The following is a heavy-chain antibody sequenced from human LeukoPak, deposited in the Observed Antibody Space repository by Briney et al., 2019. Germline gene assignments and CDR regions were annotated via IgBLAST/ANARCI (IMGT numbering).Heavy chain of an antibody. CDR2: ISYDESNK. CDR1: GFTFSNYC. J-gene: IGHJ6*02. V-gene: IGHV3-30*18. Sequence: PGGSLRLSCAASGFTFSNYCMHWVRQAPGKGLEWVAVISYDESNKYSADSVKGRFTISRDNSKNTLYLQMNSLRHEDTAVYYCAKGVVAATNAAYYGMDVWGQGTTVTVSS. D-gene: IGHD2-15*01. CDR3: AKGVVAATNAAYYGMDV.